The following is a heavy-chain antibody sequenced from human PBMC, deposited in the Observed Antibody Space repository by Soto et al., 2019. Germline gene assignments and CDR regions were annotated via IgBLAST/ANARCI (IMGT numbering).Heavy chain of an antibody. V-gene: IGHV5-51*01. CDR3: ARHPRYCSSSRCESFDY. D-gene: IGHD2-2*01. CDR2: IYPGDSDT. CDR1: GYSFTSYW. Sequence: PGESLKISCKGSGYSFTSYWIGWVRQMPGKGLEWMGIIYPGDSDTRYSPSFQGQVTISADKSISTAYLQWSSLKAPDTAMYYCARHPRYCSSSRCESFDYWGQGTLVTVSS. J-gene: IGHJ4*02.